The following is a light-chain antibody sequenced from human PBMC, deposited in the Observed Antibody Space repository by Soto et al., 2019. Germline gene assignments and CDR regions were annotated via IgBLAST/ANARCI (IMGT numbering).Light chain of an antibody. CDR1: QGIGDD. V-gene: IGKV1-17*01. CDR3: LQHNTYPWT. CDR2: AAS. J-gene: IGKJ1*01. Sequence: DIQMTQSPSSLSASVGDRVIITCRASQGIGDDLGWYQQKPGKAPKRLIYAASSLQSGVPSRFSRSGSGTDFTLTISSLQPDDFAPYSCLQHNTYPWTFGPWTKVEVK.